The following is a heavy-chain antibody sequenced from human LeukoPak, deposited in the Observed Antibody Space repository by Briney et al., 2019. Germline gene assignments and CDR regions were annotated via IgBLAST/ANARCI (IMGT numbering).Heavy chain of an antibody. J-gene: IGHJ4*02. Sequence: GGSLRLSCAASRFTFSTYWMHWVRQAPGKGLVWVSRINSDGSSTGYADSVKGRFTISRDNSKNTLYLQMNSLRAEDTAVYYCAKATAEAFDYWGQGTLVTVSS. CDR2: INSDGSST. V-gene: IGHV3-74*01. D-gene: IGHD1-1*01. CDR3: AKATAEAFDY. CDR1: RFTFSTYW.